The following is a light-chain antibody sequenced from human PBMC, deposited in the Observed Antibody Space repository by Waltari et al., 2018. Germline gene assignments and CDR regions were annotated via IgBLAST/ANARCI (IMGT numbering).Light chain of an antibody. CDR3: MQSIQPFT. V-gene: IGKV2D-29*02. J-gene: IGKJ4*01. CDR1: QSLLHSDGKTY. Sequence: DIVMTQTPLSLSVTPGQPASISCKSSQSLLHSDGKTYLYWYLQKPGQSPQILIYEVSIRFSGVPDKFSGSGSGTDFRLKISRVEGEDVGVYYCMQSIQPFTCGGGTKVEIK. CDR2: EVS.